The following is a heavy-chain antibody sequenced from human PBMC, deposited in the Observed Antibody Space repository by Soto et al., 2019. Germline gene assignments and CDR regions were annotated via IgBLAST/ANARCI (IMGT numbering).Heavy chain of an antibody. CDR3: AREYGDYAYFDY. CDR2: VDYSGRT. Sequence: WTWIRQHPGKGLEWIAYVDYSGRTYFNPSLKSRVAVSVDTSKNQFSLKLSSVTAADTAVYYCAREYGDYAYFDYWGQGTLVTVSS. D-gene: IGHD4-17*01. J-gene: IGHJ4*02. V-gene: IGHV4-31*02.